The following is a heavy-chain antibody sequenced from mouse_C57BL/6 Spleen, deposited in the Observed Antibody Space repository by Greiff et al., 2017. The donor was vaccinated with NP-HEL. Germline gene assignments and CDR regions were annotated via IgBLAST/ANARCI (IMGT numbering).Heavy chain of an antibody. CDR3: AGIITTVVEGYFDV. D-gene: IGHD1-1*01. J-gene: IGHJ1*03. CDR1: GYSITSGYY. V-gene: IGHV3-6*01. Sequence: EVQLQQSGPGLVKPSQSLSLTCSVTGYSITSGYYWNWIRQFPGNKLEWMGYISYDGSNNYNPSLKNRISITRDTSKNQFFLKLNSVTTEDTATYYCAGIITTVVEGYFDVWGTGTTVTVSS. CDR2: ISYDGSN.